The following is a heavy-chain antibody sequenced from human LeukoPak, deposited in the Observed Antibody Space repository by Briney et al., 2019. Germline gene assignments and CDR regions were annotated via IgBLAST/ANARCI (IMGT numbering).Heavy chain of an antibody. CDR2: IYYSGST. J-gene: IGHJ4*02. CDR3: ARHRGGIAVAGTLY. Sequence: PSDTLSLTCAVSGYSISSSNWWGWIRQPPGKGLEWIGSIYYSGSTYYNPSLKSRVTISVDTSKNQFSLKLGSVTAADTAVYYCARHRGGIAVAGTLYWGQGTLVTVSS. V-gene: IGHV4-39*01. CDR1: GYSISSSNW. D-gene: IGHD6-19*01.